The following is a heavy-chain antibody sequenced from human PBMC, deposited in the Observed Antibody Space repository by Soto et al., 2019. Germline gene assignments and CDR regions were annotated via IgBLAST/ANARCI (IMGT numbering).Heavy chain of an antibody. CDR1: RFLLSNAW. V-gene: IGHV3-15*07. CDR3: TTDSYMTNIIVRFDY. Sequence: GGSLSLSCAASRFLLSNAWLNWSRQAPGKGLEWVGRVKSKTDGGTTDFAAPVKGRFAISRDDSKNMVYLEMNSLKTEDTAIYYCTTDSYMTNIIVRFDYWGHGTLVTVSA. J-gene: IGHJ4*01. CDR2: VKSKTDGGTT. D-gene: IGHD4-17*01.